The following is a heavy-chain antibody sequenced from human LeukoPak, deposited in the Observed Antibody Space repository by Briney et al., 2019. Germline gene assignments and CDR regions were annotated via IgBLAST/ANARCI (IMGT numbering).Heavy chain of an antibody. J-gene: IGHJ4*02. CDR2: INPGDSDT. CDR1: GYGFTSYR. CDR3: ARRRQVGTRYYFDY. Sequence: GDSLKISCQGSGYGFTSYRIGWVRQMPGKGLEWMGTINPGDSDTRYSPSFEGQVTISADKPITTAYLQWSSLKASDTAMYYCARRRQVGTRYYFDYWGQGTLVTVSS. V-gene: IGHV5-51*01. D-gene: IGHD2-21*02.